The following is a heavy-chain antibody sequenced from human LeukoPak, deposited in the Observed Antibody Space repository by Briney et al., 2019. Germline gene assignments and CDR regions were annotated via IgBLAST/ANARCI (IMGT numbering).Heavy chain of an antibody. J-gene: IGHJ4*02. CDR1: GYIFTGYY. Sequence: ASVKVSCKASGYIFTGYYIHWVRQAPGQGLEWMGWIKPNTADTKYAQNFRGRVTMTRDTSTSTAYMELSRLTSDDTAVYHCAREGDGYNYFDYWGQGTLVTVSP. V-gene: IGHV1-2*02. CDR2: IKPNTADT. D-gene: IGHD5-24*01. CDR3: AREGDGYNYFDY.